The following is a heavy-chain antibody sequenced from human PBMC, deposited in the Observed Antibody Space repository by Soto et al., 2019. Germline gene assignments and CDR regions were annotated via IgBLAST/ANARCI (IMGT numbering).Heavy chain of an antibody. Sequence: QVQLVQSGAEVKKPGSSVKVSCKASGGTFSSYTISWVRQAPGQGLEWMGRIIPILGIANYAQKFQGRVTXTXDXXTSTAYMELSSLRSEDTAVYYCATNTAMVISRYDYWGQGTLVTVSS. D-gene: IGHD5-18*01. CDR1: GGTFSSYT. J-gene: IGHJ4*02. CDR2: IIPILGIA. V-gene: IGHV1-69*02. CDR3: ATNTAMVISRYDY.